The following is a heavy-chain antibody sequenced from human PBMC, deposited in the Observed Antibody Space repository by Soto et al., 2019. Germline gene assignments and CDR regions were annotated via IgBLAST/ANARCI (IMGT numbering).Heavy chain of an antibody. CDR2: IYLGDSDT. CDR3: ARHTYCSSTSCYTVDA. Sequence: GESLKISCKGSGYSFTSYWIGWVRQMPGKGLEWMGIIYLGDSDTRYSPSFQGQVTISADKSISTAYLQWSSLKASDTAMYYCARHTYCSSTSCYTVDAWGQGTLVTVSS. V-gene: IGHV5-51*01. D-gene: IGHD2-2*02. J-gene: IGHJ5*02. CDR1: GYSFTSYW.